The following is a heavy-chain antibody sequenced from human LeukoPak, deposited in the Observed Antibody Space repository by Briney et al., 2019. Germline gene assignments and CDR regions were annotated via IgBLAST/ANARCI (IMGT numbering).Heavy chain of an antibody. V-gene: IGHV1-2*02. CDR2: INPNSGGT. CDR1: GYTFTGYY. Sequence: VASVKVSCKASGYTFTGYYMHWVRQAPGQGLEWMGWINPNSGGTNYAQKFQGRVTMTRDTSISTAYMELSRLTSDDTAVYYCARDCCFGFGELRGMDVWGQGTMVTVSS. CDR3: ARDCCFGFGELRGMDV. D-gene: IGHD3-10*01. J-gene: IGHJ6*02.